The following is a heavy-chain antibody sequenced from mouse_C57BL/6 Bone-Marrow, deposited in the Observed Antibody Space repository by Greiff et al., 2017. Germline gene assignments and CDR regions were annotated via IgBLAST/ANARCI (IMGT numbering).Heavy chain of an antibody. Sequence: VQLQQSGAELVRPGASVKLSCTASGFNIKDAYMHWVKQRPEQGLEWIGWIDPENGDTEYASKFQGKATITADTSSNTAYLQLSSLTSEDTAVYYCTTGGNYGGNYFDYWGQGTTLTVSS. V-gene: IGHV14-4*01. D-gene: IGHD2-1*01. CDR2: IDPENGDT. CDR3: TTGGNYGGNYFDY. CDR1: GFNIKDAY. J-gene: IGHJ2*01.